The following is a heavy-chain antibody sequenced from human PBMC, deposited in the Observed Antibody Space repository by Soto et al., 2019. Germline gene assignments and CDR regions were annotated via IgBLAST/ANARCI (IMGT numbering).Heavy chain of an antibody. J-gene: IGHJ6*02. V-gene: IGHV1-18*01. CDR1: GYTFTSYG. CDR2: ISAYNGNT. CDR3: ARDGSGSYSIYYDYGMDV. D-gene: IGHD1-26*01. Sequence: QVQLVQSGAEVKKPGASVKVSCKASGYTFTSYGISWVRQAPGQGLEWMGWISAYNGNTNYAQKLQGRVTMTTDTSTSTAYMELRRLRSDDTAVYYCARDGSGSYSIYYDYGMDVWGQGTTVTVSS.